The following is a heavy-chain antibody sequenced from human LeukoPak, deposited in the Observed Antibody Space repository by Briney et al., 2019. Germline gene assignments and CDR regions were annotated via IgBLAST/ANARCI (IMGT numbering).Heavy chain of an antibody. CDR3: ARQRYSYGREKDY. J-gene: IGHJ4*02. V-gene: IGHV4-34*01. CDR2: INHSGST. D-gene: IGHD5-18*01. Sequence: SETLSLTCAVYGGSFSGYYWSWIRQPPGKGLEWIGEINHSGSTNYNPSLKSRVTISVDTSKNQFSLKLSSVTAADTAVYYCARQRYSYGREKDYWGQETLVTVSS. CDR1: GGSFSGYY.